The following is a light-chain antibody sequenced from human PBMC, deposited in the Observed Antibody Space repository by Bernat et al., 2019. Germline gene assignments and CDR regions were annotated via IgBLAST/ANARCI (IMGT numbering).Light chain of an antibody. CDR2: EVN. Sequence: QSALTQPASVSGSPGQSITISCTGTSGDVGHYNLVSWYQQHPAKAPKLIIYEVNKRPSGVSYRFSASKSGNTASLTISGLQAEDEADYYCCSYTTSHTLVCGGGTKLTVL. CDR3: CSYTTSHTLV. V-gene: IGLV2-23*02. CDR1: SGDVGHYNL. J-gene: IGLJ3*02.